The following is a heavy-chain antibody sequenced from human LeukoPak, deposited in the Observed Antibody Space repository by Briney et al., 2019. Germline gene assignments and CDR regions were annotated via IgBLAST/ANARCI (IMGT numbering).Heavy chain of an antibody. CDR1: GGSISSSSYY. CDR2: IYYSGST. V-gene: IGHV4-39*07. Sequence: PSETLSLTCTVSGGSISSSSYYWGWIRQPPGKGLEWIGSIYYSGSTYYNPSLKSRVTISVDTSKNQFSLKLSSVTAADTAVYYCARDRLYSSSWYTNSYMDVWGKGTTVTVSS. J-gene: IGHJ6*03. D-gene: IGHD6-13*01. CDR3: ARDRLYSSSWYTNSYMDV.